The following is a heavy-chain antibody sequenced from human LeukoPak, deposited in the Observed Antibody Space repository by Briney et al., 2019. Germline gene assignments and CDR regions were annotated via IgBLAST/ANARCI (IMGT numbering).Heavy chain of an antibody. Sequence: PGGSLRLSCAASGFTFSSYSMNWVRQAPGKGLEWVSYISSSSGTIYYADSVKGRFTISRDNAKNSLYLQMNSLRAEDTAVYYCARVFAVTAFDIWGQGTMVTVSS. V-gene: IGHV3-48*01. CDR3: ARVFAVTAFDI. D-gene: IGHD2-21*02. J-gene: IGHJ3*02. CDR1: GFTFSSYS. CDR2: ISSSSGTI.